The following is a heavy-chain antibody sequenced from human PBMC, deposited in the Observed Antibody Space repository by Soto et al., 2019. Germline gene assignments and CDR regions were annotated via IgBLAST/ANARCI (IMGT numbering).Heavy chain of an antibody. CDR2: ISGSGGST. V-gene: IGHV3-23*01. J-gene: IGHJ6*02. CDR3: AKYRAVASSVYYYGMDG. Sequence: GGSLRLSCAASGFTFSSYAMSWVRQAPGKGLEWVSAISGSGGSTYYADSVKGRFTISRDNSKNTLYLQMNSLRAEDTAVYYCAKYRAVASSVYYYGMDGWGQGTTVTVSS. CDR1: GFTFSSYA. D-gene: IGHD6-19*01.